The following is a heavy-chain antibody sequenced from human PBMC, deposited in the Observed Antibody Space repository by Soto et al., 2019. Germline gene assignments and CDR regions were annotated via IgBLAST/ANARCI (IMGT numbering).Heavy chain of an antibody. CDR2: IYYSGST. CDR1: GGSISSGGYY. J-gene: IGHJ4*02. Sequence: PSETLSLTCTVSGGSISSGGYYWSWIRQHPGKGLEWIGYIYYSGSTYYNPSLKSRVTISVDTSKNQFSLKLSSVTAADTAVYYCARAERMSPIDYWGQGTLVTVS. V-gene: IGHV4-31*02. CDR3: ARAERMSPIDY. D-gene: IGHD1-1*01.